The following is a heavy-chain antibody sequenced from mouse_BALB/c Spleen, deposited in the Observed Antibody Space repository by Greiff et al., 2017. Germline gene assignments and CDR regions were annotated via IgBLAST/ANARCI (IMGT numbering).Heavy chain of an antibody. CDR1: GFNIKDYY. D-gene: IGHD3-3*01. Sequence: EVQLQQSGAELVRPGASVKLSCTVSGFNIKDYYMHWVKQRPEQGLEWIGRIDPANGNTKYDPKFQGKATITADTSSNTDNLQLSSLTAEDTADYYCDRGGQDYAMDYWGQGTSVTVSS. CDR2: IDPANGNT. V-gene: IGHV14-3*02. J-gene: IGHJ4*01. CDR3: DRGGQDYAMDY.